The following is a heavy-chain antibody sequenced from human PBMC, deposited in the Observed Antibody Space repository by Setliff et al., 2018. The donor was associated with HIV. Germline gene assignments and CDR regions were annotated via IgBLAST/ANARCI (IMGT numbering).Heavy chain of an antibody. D-gene: IGHD3-9*01. J-gene: IGHJ4*02. CDR2: IFTSGSA. Sequence: SSETLSLTCTVSGGSISSTSHYWTWIRQPAEKGLEWLGRIFTSGSASYNPSLESRVTFSVDTSKNQFALKLTSVTAADTAVYYCARAFYGISAGYYYFDVWGQGALVTVS. CDR1: GGSISSTSHY. CDR3: ARAFYGISAGYYYFDV. V-gene: IGHV4-61*02.